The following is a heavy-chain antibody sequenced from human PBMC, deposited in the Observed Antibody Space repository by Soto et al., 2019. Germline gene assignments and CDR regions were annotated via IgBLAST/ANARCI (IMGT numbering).Heavy chain of an antibody. Sequence: QVQLVQSGAEVKKPGASVKVSCKASGYTFTSYAMHWVRQAPGQRLDWMGWINAGNGNTKYSQKFQGRVTITRDTSASTAYMELSSLRSEDTAVYYCARGLGLYYFDYWGQGTLVTVSS. D-gene: IGHD1-26*01. V-gene: IGHV1-3*01. J-gene: IGHJ4*02. CDR3: ARGLGLYYFDY. CDR2: INAGNGNT. CDR1: GYTFTSYA.